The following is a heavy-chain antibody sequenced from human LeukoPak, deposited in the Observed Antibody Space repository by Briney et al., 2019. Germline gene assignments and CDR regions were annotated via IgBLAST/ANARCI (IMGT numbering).Heavy chain of an antibody. CDR3: ARDKYQLPYEIDY. V-gene: IGHV7-4-1*02. CDR1: GETFTNYG. D-gene: IGHD2-2*01. J-gene: IGHJ4*02. Sequence: GASVKVSCSASGETFTNYGVNWVRQAPGQGLEWMEGINTNTRNPTYAQGFTGRFVFSLDTSLSTAYLQISSLKAEDTAVYYCARDKYQLPYEIDYWGQGTLVTVSS. CDR2: INTNTRNP.